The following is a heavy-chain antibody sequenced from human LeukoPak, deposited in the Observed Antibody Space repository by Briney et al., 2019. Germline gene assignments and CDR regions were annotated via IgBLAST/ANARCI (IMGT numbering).Heavy chain of an antibody. D-gene: IGHD2-15*01. CDR2: IFYSGST. Sequence: TSETLSLTCTVSGGSISTSNYYWGWIRQPPGKGLEWIGNIFYSGSTYYSPSLRSRVTISLDTSKNQFSLKLSSVTAADTAVYYCARDQVEDCSGGSCYSGANWFDPWGQGTLVTVSS. CDR1: GGSISTSNYY. J-gene: IGHJ5*02. CDR3: ARDQVEDCSGGSCYSGANWFDP. V-gene: IGHV4-39*07.